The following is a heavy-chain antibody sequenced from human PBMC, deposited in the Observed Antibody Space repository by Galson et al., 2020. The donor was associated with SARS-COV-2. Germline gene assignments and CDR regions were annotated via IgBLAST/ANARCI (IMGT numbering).Heavy chain of an antibody. CDR1: GYTFTGYY. CDR2: INPNSGGT. D-gene: IGHD4-17*01. Sequence: ASVKVSCKASGYTFTGYYMHWVRQAPGQGLEWMGWINPNSGGTNYAQKFQGRVTMTRDTSISTAYMELSRLRSDDTAVYYCARVYGDHDYYYYGMDVWGQGTTVTVSS. V-gene: IGHV1-2*02. CDR3: ARVYGDHDYYYYGMDV. J-gene: IGHJ6*02.